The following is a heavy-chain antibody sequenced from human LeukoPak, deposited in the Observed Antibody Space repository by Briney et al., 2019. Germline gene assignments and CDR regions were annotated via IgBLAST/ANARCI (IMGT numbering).Heavy chain of an antibody. CDR1: GYSFTSYW. CDR3: ATVTTIYYYYGMDV. J-gene: IGHJ6*02. V-gene: IGHV5-10-1*01. Sequence: GESLKISCMGSGYSFTSYWITWGRQMPGKGLEWRGRIDPSNSYTNYSPSFQGHVTISADKSISTASLQWSSLKASDTAMYYCATVTTIYYYYGMDVWGQGTTVTVSS. CDR2: IDPSNSYT. D-gene: IGHD4-17*01.